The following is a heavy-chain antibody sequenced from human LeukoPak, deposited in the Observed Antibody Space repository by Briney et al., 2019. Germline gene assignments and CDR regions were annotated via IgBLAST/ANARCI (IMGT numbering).Heavy chain of an antibody. J-gene: IGHJ5*02. Sequence: PSETLSLTCTVSGGSISSSSYYWGWIRQPPGKGLEWIGSIYYSGSTYYNPSLKSRVTISVDTSKNQFSLKLSSVTAADTAVYYCAREGGLNWFDPWSQGTLVTVSS. CDR3: AREGGLNWFDP. D-gene: IGHD3-16*01. CDR2: IYYSGST. CDR1: GGSISSSSYY. V-gene: IGHV4-39*07.